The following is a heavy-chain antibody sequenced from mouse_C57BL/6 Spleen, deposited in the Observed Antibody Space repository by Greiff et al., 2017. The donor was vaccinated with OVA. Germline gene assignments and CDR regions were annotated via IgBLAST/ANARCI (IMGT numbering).Heavy chain of an antibody. J-gene: IGHJ1*03. Sequence: QVQLKQPGAELVMPGASVKLSCKASGYTFTSYWMHWVKQRPGQGLEWIGEIDPSDSYTNYNQKFKGKSTLTVDKSSSTAYMQLSSLTSEDSAVYYCARGATGVYFDVWGTGTTVTVSS. CDR2: IDPSDSYT. D-gene: IGHD3-1*01. CDR3: ARGATGVYFDV. V-gene: IGHV1-69*01. CDR1: GYTFTSYW.